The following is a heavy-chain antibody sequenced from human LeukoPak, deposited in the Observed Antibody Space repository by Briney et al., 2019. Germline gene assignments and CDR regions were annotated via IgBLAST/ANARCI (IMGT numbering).Heavy chain of an antibody. V-gene: IGHV4-59*01. CDR2: IYYSGST. D-gene: IGHD2-15*01. CDR1: GGSISSYY. Sequence: SETLSLTCTVSGGSISSYYWSWIRQPPGKGLEWIGYIYYSGSTNYNPSLKSRVTISVDTSKNQFSLKLSSVTAADTAVYYCAREIFRDYYMDVWGKGTTVTVSS. CDR3: AREIFRDYYMDV. J-gene: IGHJ6*03.